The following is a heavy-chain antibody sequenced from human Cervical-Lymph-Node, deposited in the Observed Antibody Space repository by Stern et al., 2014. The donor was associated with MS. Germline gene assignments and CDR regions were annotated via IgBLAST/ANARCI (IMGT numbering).Heavy chain of an antibody. CDR3: ARGGLAAGGAPTFLYY. CDR1: GGTFSTDT. J-gene: IGHJ4*02. CDR2: IIPVFGTA. Sequence: VQLLQSGAEVRKPGSSVKVSCKSSGGTFSTDTFSWVRQAPGQGLEWIGGIIPVFGTANYAQKLQGRVSITADESATTAYMELSVLRSEDTAIYYCARGGLAAGGAPTFLYYWGQGTLVIVSS. D-gene: IGHD6-13*01. V-gene: IGHV1-69*01.